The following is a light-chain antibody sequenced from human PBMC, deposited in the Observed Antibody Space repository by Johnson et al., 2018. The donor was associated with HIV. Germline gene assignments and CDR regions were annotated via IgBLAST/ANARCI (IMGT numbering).Light chain of an antibody. Sequence: QSVLTQPPSVSAAPGQKVTISCSGSSSNIGNNYVSWYQQLPGTAPKVLIYDNNKRPSGIPDRFSCSKSGTSATLGITGLQTGDEADYYCGTWDSSLSAQVFGTGTKVTVL. CDR1: SSNIGNNY. J-gene: IGLJ1*01. V-gene: IGLV1-51*01. CDR2: DNN. CDR3: GTWDSSLSAQV.